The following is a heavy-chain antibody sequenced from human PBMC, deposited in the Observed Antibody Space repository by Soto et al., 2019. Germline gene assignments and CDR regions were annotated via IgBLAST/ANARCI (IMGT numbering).Heavy chain of an antibody. Sequence: ASVKVSCKASGYIFTNYDINWVRQAPGQGLEWMGWINPNSGGTNYAQKFQGRVTMTRDTSISTAYMELSRLRSDDTAVYYCARAKISGVVIISPFDYWGQGTLVTVSS. CDR1: GYIFTNYD. J-gene: IGHJ4*02. CDR2: INPNSGGT. D-gene: IGHD3-3*01. CDR3: ARAKISGVVIISPFDY. V-gene: IGHV1-2*02.